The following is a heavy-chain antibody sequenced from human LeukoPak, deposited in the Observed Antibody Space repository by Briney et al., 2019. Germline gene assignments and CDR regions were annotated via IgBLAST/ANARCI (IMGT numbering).Heavy chain of an antibody. CDR3: ARIWSDSSGYPTGFDP. CDR2: INPNSGVT. D-gene: IGHD3-22*01. CDR1: GYTFVGHY. J-gene: IGHJ5*02. V-gene: IGHV1-2*06. Sequence: ASVKVSCKGSGYTFVGHYMHWVRQAPGQGLEWMGRINPNSGVTNHPQKFQGRVTMTRDTSISTIYMELSRLTSDDTAVYYCARIWSDSSGYPTGFDPWGQGTLVTVSS.